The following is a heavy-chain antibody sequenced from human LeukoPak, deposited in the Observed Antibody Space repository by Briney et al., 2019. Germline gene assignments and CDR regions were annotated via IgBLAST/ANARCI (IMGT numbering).Heavy chain of an antibody. D-gene: IGHD5-24*01. CDR1: GGSISSSSYY. CDR3: ASPMAWAHNRRDSDY. V-gene: IGHV4-39*07. Sequence: PSETLSLTGTVSGGSISSSSYYWGWIRQPPGKGLEWIGSIYYSGSTYYNPSLKSRVTISVDTSKNQFSLKLRSVTAADTAVYYCASPMAWAHNRRDSDYWGLGTLVTVSS. J-gene: IGHJ4*02. CDR2: IYYSGST.